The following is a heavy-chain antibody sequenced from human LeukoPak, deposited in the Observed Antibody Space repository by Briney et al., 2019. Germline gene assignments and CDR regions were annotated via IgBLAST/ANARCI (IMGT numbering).Heavy chain of an antibody. CDR3: ARVTAYNWNYSLDY. V-gene: IGHV4-59*01. J-gene: IGHJ4*02. Sequence: SETLSLTCTVSGGSISSYYWSWIRQPPGKGLEGIGYIYYSGSTNYTPSLKSRVTISVDTSKNQFSLKLSSVTAADTAVYYCARVTAYNWNYSLDYWGQGTLVTVSS. CDR2: IYYSGST. CDR1: GGSISSYY. D-gene: IGHD1-7*01.